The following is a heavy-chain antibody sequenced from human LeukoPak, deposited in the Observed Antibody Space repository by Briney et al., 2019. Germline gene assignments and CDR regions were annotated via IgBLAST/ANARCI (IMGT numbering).Heavy chain of an antibody. CDR3: AKDLHPYCSGGSCYSPGDH. CDR1: GFTFSAYA. CDR2: IGSDNKP. J-gene: IGHJ4*02. D-gene: IGHD2-15*01. Sequence: GGSLRLSCEASGFTFSAYAMTWVRQAPGKGLEWVSSIGSDNKPHYSESVKGRFAISRDNSKNTLYLQMNSLRAEDTAVYHCAKDLHPYCSGGSCYSPGDHWGQGTLVTVSS. V-gene: IGHV3-23*01.